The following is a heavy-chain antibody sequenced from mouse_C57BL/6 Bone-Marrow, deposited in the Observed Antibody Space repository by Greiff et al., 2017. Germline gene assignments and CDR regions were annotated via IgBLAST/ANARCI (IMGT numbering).Heavy chain of an antibody. J-gene: IGHJ4*01. CDR3: VIYYYGLFYAMDY. D-gene: IGHD1-1*01. V-gene: IGHV1-54*01. CDR2: INPGSGGT. CDR1: GYAFTNYL. Sequence: SGAELVRPGTSVKVSCKASGYAFTNYLIEWVKQRPGQGLEWIGVINPGSGGTNYNEKFKGKATLTADKSSSTAYMQLSSLTSEDSAVYFCVIYYYGLFYAMDYWGQGTSVTVSS.